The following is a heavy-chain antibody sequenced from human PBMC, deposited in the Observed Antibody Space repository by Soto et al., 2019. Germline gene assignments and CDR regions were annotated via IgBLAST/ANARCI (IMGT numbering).Heavy chain of an antibody. CDR1: GGTFSSYA. CDR3: ARCMTTVTTPYYYGMDV. D-gene: IGHD4-4*01. V-gene: IGHV1-69*13. J-gene: IGHJ6*02. CDR2: IIPIFGTA. Sequence: SVKVSCKASGGTFSSYAISWVRQAPGQGLEWMGGIIPIFGTANYAQKFQGRVTITADESASTAYMELSSLRSEDTAVYYCARCMTTVTTPYYYGMDVWGQGTTVTVSS.